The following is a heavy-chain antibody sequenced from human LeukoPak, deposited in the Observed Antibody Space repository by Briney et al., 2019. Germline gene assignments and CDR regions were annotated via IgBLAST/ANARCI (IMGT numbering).Heavy chain of an antibody. CDR2: IKSKTDGGTT. D-gene: IGHD6-19*01. J-gene: IGHJ4*02. Sequence: GGSLRLSCAASGFTFSNAWMSWVRQAPGKGLEWVGRIKSKTDGGTTDYAAPVKGRFTISRDDSKSTLYLQMNSLKTEDTAVYYCTNQQWLVGGVDYWGQGTLVTVSS. V-gene: IGHV3-15*01. CDR3: TNQQWLVGGVDY. CDR1: GFTFSNAW.